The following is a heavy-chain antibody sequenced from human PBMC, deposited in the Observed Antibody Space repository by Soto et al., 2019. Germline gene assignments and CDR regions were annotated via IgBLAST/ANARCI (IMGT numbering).Heavy chain of an antibody. J-gene: IGHJ5*02. V-gene: IGHV1-24*01. Sequence: SGKVSFEVSGYTLTELSMHWVRQAPVKGLEWMGGFDPEDGETIYAQKFQGRVTMTEDTSTDRAYMELSSLRSEDTAVYYCATKNWFDPWGQGTLVTVSS. CDR1: GYTLTELS. CDR2: FDPEDGET. CDR3: ATKNWFDP.